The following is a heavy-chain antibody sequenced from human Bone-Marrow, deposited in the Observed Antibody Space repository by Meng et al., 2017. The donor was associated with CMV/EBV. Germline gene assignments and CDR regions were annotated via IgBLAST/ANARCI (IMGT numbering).Heavy chain of an antibody. CDR3: ARDRTIFGVVGY. CDR2: IYYSGST. V-gene: IGHV4-59*01. D-gene: IGHD3-3*01. J-gene: IGHJ4*02. CDR1: GGSISSYY. Sequence: SETLSLTCTVSGGSISSYYWSWIRQPPGKGLEWIGYIYYSGSTNYNPSLKSRVTISVDTSKNQFSLKLSSVTAADTAVYYCARDRTIFGVVGYWGQGTLVTVSS.